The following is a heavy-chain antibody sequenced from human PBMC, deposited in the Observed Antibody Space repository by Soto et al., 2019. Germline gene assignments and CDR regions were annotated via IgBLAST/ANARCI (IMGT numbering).Heavy chain of an antibody. D-gene: IGHD2-2*02. CDR2: INSDGSST. V-gene: IGHV3-74*01. Sequence: EVQLVESGGGLFQPGGSLRLSVEASGSTSSSYWRHWVRQAPGKGLVWSSRINSDGSSTSYADSVKGRFTISRDNAKNTLYLQMNSLRAEDTAVYYCARWDDIVVVPAAILPAFDIWGQGTMVTVSS. CDR3: ARWDDIVVVPAAILPAFDI. J-gene: IGHJ3*02. CDR1: GSTSSSYW.